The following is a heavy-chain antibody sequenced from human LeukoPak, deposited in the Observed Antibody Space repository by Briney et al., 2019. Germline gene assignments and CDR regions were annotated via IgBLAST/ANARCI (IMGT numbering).Heavy chain of an antibody. CDR1: GFTFSSYA. J-gene: IGHJ5*02. V-gene: IGHV3-23*01. Sequence: GGSLRLSCAASGFTFSSYAMIWVRQAPGKGLEWVSGISGSGGSTYYADSVKGRFTISRDNSKNTLYLQMNSLRAEDTAAYYCAKGYYSSVYKWFDPWGQGTLVTVSS. D-gene: IGHD3-10*01. CDR3: AKGYYSSVYKWFDP. CDR2: ISGSGGST.